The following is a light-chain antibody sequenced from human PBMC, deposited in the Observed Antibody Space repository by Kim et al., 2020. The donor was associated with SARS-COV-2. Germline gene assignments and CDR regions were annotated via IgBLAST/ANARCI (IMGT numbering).Light chain of an antibody. CDR1: QSIGSW. Sequence: IQMTQSPSTLSASVGDRVTITCRASQSIGSWLAWYQQKPGMAPKLLIYKASSLESGVPSRFSGSGSGTEFTLTISSLQPDDFATYHCQQYDTYWTFGQGTKVDIK. J-gene: IGKJ1*01. CDR2: KAS. CDR3: QQYDTYWT. V-gene: IGKV1-5*03.